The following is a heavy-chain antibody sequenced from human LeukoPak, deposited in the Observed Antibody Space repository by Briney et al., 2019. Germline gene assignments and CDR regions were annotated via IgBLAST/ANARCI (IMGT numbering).Heavy chain of an antibody. Sequence: PGGSLRLSCAASGFTFSDYYMNWIRQAPGKGLEWVSYISSSGSTIYYADSVKGRFTISRDNAKNSLYLQMNSLRAEDTAVYYCASALTWIQTIDYWGQGTLVTVSS. CDR1: GFTFSDYY. CDR3: ASALTWIQTIDY. V-gene: IGHV3-11*04. J-gene: IGHJ4*02. CDR2: ISSSGSTI. D-gene: IGHD5-18*01.